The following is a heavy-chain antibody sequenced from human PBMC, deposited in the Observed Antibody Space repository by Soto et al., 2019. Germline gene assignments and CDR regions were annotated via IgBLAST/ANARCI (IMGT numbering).Heavy chain of an antibody. V-gene: IGHV4-34*01. CDR2: INHSGST. J-gene: IGHJ4*02. Sequence: PSETLSLTCAVYGGSFSGYYWSWIRQPPGKGLEWTGEINHSGSTNYNPSLKSRVTISVDTSKNQFSLKLSSVTAADTAVYYCATRAHWIQLWHFDYWGQGTLVNVSS. CDR3: ATRAHWIQLWHFDY. D-gene: IGHD5-18*01. CDR1: GGSFSGYY.